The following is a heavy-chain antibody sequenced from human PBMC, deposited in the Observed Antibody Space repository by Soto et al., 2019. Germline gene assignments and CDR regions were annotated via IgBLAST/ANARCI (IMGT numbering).Heavy chain of an antibody. Sequence: QAVGSLRLSCAASVFTFDDYSMHWVRQSPGKCLEWVSGISWNSGSIGYADSVKGRFTISRDNAKNSLYLQMNSLRAEDTALYYCAKAITVTKFHYFEHWGQGTLVTVSS. V-gene: IGHV3-9*01. CDR1: VFTFDDYS. J-gene: IGHJ4*02. D-gene: IGHD4-17*01. CDR3: AKAITVTKFHYFEH. CDR2: ISWNSGSI.